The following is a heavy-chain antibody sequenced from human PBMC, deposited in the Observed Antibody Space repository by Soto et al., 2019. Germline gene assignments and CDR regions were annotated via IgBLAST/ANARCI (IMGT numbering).Heavy chain of an antibody. J-gene: IGHJ4*02. V-gene: IGHV2-5*02. CDR3: AHRSLRPVFGLVTTTAIDFDF. CDR1: GFSLTTNGVG. CDR2: IYWDDDK. D-gene: IGHD3-3*01. Sequence: QITLNESGPTMVNPTQTLTLTCTFSGFSLTTNGVGVGWIRPSPGKAPEWLAPIYWDDDKRYSPSLNSRLTSTKDTSKNRVVLTLADLEPADTATYYCAHRSLRPVFGLVTTTAIDFDFWGQGFPVAVSA.